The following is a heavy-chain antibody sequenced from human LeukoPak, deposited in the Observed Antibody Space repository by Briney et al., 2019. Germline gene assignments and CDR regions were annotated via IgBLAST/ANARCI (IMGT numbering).Heavy chain of an antibody. Sequence: GGSLRLSCAASGFTFSSYSMNWVRQAPGKGLEWVSYISSSSSTIYYADSVKGRFTISRDNAKNSLYLQMNSLRAEDTAVYYCARDLEFYYDSSRSPGYWGQGTLVTVSS. CDR2: ISSSSSTI. D-gene: IGHD3-22*01. CDR3: ARDLEFYYDSSRSPGY. V-gene: IGHV3-48*04. J-gene: IGHJ4*02. CDR1: GFTFSSYS.